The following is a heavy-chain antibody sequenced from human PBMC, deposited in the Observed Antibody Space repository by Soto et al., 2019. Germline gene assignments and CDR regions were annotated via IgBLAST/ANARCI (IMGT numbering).Heavy chain of an antibody. Sequence: EVQLLESGGGLVQPGGSLRLSCAASGFTFSSYAMSWVRQAPGKGLEWVSAISGSGGSTYYADSVKGRFTISRDNSKNTLYLQMNSLRADDTAVYYCATDKGRITMIVGDVWGQGTTVTVSS. CDR1: GFTFSSYA. CDR2: ISGSGGST. D-gene: IGHD3-22*01. CDR3: ATDKGRITMIVGDV. J-gene: IGHJ6*02. V-gene: IGHV3-23*01.